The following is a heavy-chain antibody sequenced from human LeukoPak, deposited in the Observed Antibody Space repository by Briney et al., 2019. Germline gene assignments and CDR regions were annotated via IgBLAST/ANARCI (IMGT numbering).Heavy chain of an antibody. V-gene: IGHV3-74*01. CDR2: INSDGSST. Sequence: GSLTLSCAASGFTFSSYWMHWGRQAPGKGLVWVSGINSDGSSTSYADTVKGRFTISRDKAKNTLYMQMNSLRAEDTAVYYCARQSFTMIRGINWFDPWGQGTLVTVSS. D-gene: IGHD3-10*01. CDR3: ARQSFTMIRGINWFDP. J-gene: IGHJ5*02. CDR1: GFTFSSYW.